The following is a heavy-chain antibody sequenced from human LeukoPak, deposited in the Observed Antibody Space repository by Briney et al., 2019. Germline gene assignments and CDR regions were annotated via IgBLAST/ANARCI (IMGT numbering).Heavy chain of an antibody. CDR1: GSTFSSYG. CDR2: ISGSGSGT. V-gene: IGHV3-23*01. Sequence: GGSLRLSCAASGSTFSSYGMSWVRQAPGKGLEWVSGISGSGSGTYYADSVRGRFTISRDNSKNTLYLQMSSLRAEDTAVYYCAKDPYYTSGSHDDWGQGTLVTVSS. J-gene: IGHJ4*02. CDR3: AKDPYYTSGSHDD. D-gene: IGHD3-10*01.